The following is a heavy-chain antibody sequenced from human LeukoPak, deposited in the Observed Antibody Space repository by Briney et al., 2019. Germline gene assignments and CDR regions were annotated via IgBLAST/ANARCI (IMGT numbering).Heavy chain of an antibody. J-gene: IGHJ5*02. CDR2: IDSSENT. CDR1: GGSISSGSHY. Sequence: SETLSLTCTVSGGSISSGSHYWSWIRQPAGKGLEWIGRIDSSENTNYNPCLKSLVNISLHTSKLQFSLNQSSVTAADTAVYYCEGEVGGAWFDPWGLGTLVTVSS. V-gene: IGHV4-61*02. CDR3: EGEVGGAWFDP. D-gene: IGHD1-26*01.